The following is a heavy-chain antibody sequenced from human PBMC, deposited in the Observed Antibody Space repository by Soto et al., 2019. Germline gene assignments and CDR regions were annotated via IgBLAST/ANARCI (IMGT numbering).Heavy chain of an antibody. V-gene: IGHV3-30-3*01. D-gene: IGHD3-22*01. CDR3: ARDAIYDGSGYYGSYFDY. Sequence: QVQLVESGGGVVQPGRSLRLSCAAPAFTFRSYAMHWVRQAPGKGLEWVAVISYDGTYKYYADSVKGRFTISRDNSKNTLYLQMSSLRPEDTAVYYCARDAIYDGSGYYGSYFDYWGQGSLVTVSS. CDR2: ISYDGTYK. CDR1: AFTFRSYA. J-gene: IGHJ4*02.